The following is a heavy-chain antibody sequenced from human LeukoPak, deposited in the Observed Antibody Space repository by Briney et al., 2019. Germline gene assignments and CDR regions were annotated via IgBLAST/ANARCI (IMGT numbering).Heavy chain of an antibody. CDR1: GGSISSYY. V-gene: IGHV4-59*01. CDR2: IYYSGST. J-gene: IGHJ4*02. Sequence: SETLSLTCTVSGGSISSYYWSWIRQPPGKGLEWIGYIYYSGSTNYNPSLKSRVTISVDTSKNQFSLKLSSVTAADTAVYYCARGSSSNDYWGQGTLVTVSS. CDR3: ARGSSSNDY. D-gene: IGHD6-6*01.